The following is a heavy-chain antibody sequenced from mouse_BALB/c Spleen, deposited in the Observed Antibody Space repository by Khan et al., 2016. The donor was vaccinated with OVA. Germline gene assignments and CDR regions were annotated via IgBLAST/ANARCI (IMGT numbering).Heavy chain of an antibody. D-gene: IGHD1-2*01. V-gene: IGHV3-2*02. CDR2: ISYSGST. J-gene: IGHJ2*01. Sequence: EVKLVESGPGLVKPSQSLSLTCTVTGYSITSGYGWNWIRQFPGNKLEWMGYISYSGSTNYNPSLKSRISITRDTSKNQFFLQLNSVTTEETATYYCARTARIKYWGQGTTLTVSS. CDR1: GYSITSGYG. CDR3: ARTARIKY.